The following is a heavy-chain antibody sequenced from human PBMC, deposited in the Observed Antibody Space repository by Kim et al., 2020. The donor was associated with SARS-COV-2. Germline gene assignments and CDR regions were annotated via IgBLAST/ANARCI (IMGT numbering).Heavy chain of an antibody. CDR1: GGSISSSSYY. Sequence: SETLSLTCTVSGGSISSSSYYWGWIRQPPGKGLEWIGSIYYSGSTYYNPSLKSRVTISVDTSKNQFSLKLSSVTAADTAVYYCARHMVYGDPIDYWGQGTLVTVSS. D-gene: IGHD4-17*01. J-gene: IGHJ4*02. CDR2: IYYSGST. V-gene: IGHV4-39*01. CDR3: ARHMVYGDPIDY.